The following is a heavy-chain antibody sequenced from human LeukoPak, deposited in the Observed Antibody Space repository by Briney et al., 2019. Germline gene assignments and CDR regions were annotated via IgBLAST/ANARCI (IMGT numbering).Heavy chain of an antibody. CDR3: ARQGDYRYPFDS. CDR1: GGSISSYY. D-gene: IGHD3-16*02. J-gene: IGHJ4*02. V-gene: IGHV4-59*08. CDR2: VYYSGST. Sequence: SETLSLTCTVSGGSISSYYWSWIRQPPGKGLEWIGYVYYSGSTNYNPSLKGRVTISVDTSKSQFSLKLTSVTAADTAVYYCARQGDYRYPFDSWGQGTLVTVSS.